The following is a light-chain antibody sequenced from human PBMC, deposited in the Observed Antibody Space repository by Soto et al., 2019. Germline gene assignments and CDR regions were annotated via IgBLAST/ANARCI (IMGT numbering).Light chain of an antibody. CDR2: KAS. V-gene: IGKV1-5*03. Sequence: DIQMTQSPSTLSASVGDRVTITCRASQSISSWLAWYQQKPGTAPNLLIYKASTLQSGVPSRFSGSGSGTESTLTISSLQPDDSATYYCQQYNDNWTFGQGTKVEIK. J-gene: IGKJ1*01. CDR3: QQYNDNWT. CDR1: QSISSW.